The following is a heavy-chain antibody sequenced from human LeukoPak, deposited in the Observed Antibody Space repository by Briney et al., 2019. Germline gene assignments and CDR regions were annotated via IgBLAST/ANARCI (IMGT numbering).Heavy chain of an antibody. CDR3: AREGNWNHFDY. V-gene: IGHV4-59*12. D-gene: IGHD1-1*01. J-gene: IGHJ4*02. CDR2: IYCSGST. CDR1: GGSISSYY. Sequence: SETLSLTCTVSGGSISSYYWSWIRQPPGKGLEWIGYIYCSGSTNYNPSLKSRVTISVDTSKNQFSLKLSSVTAADTAVYYCAREGNWNHFDYWGQGTLVTVSS.